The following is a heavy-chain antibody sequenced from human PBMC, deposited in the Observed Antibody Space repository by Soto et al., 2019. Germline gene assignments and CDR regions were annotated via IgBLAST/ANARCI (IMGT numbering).Heavy chain of an antibody. CDR1: GYPFTIYA. CDR3: AREPLYYDFWSGYGIEVVDAFDI. CDR2: INAGNGNT. D-gene: IGHD3-3*01. J-gene: IGHJ3*02. V-gene: IGHV1-3*01. Sequence: VSVKVSCKASGYPFTIYAIHCVLQSPLQRLDWMGCINAGNGNTKYSQKFLGRVTIIRDTSASTAYMELSSLRSEDTAVYYCAREPLYYDFWSGYGIEVVDAFDIWGQGTMGTVSS.